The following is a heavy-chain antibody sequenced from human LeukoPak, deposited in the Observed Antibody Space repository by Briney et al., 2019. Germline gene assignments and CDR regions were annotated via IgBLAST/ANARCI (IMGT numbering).Heavy chain of an antibody. V-gene: IGHV1-18*04. CDR2: INTYKGNT. Sequence: ASVKVSCKASGYTFTNYGISWVRQAPGQGLEWMGWINTYKGNTNYAQKFQGRVTMTTDTSTSTAYMELRSLRSDDTAVYYCARNSPRDVAGRQFLPGVLSLLSQCDNCFDPWGQGTLVSVSS. CDR1: GYTFTNYG. CDR3: ARNSPRDVAGRQFLPGVLSLLSQCDNCFDP. D-gene: IGHD7-27*01. J-gene: IGHJ5*02.